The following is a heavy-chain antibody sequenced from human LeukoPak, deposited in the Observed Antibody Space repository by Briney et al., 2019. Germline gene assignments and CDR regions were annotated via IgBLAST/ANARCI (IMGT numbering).Heavy chain of an antibody. V-gene: IGHV1-8*01. Sequence: ASVKVSCKASGYTFTTYDINWVRQATGQGLVCMGWMNPNSGNTGYTQKFQGRVTMTRNTSISTAYMELSSLRSEDTAVYYCARGRGSGHKENWFDPWGQGTLVTVSS. D-gene: IGHD6-19*01. CDR2: MNPNSGNT. CDR3: ARGRGSGHKENWFDP. CDR1: GYTFTTYD. J-gene: IGHJ5*02.